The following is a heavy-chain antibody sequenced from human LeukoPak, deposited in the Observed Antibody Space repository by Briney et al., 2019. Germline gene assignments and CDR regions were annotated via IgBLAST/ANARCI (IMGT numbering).Heavy chain of an antibody. CDR3: ARDRNDYIWGSYYMDV. CDR2: FYTSGST. Sequence: PSETLSLTCTVPGGSISSYYWSWIRQPAGKGLEWIGRFYTSGSTNYNPSLKSRVTMSVDTSKNQFSLKLSSVTAADTAVYYCARDRNDYIWGSYYMDVWGKGTTVTVSS. D-gene: IGHD3-16*01. J-gene: IGHJ6*03. V-gene: IGHV4-4*07. CDR1: GGSISSYY.